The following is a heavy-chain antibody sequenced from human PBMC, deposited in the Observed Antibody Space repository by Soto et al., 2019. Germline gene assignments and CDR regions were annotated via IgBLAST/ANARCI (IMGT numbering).Heavy chain of an antibody. CDR2: IYHSGST. V-gene: IGHV4-38-2*02. Sequence: PSETLSLTCAVSGYSISGGYYWGWIRQPPGKGLEWIGSIYHSGSTYYNPSLKSRVTISVDTSKNQFSLKLSSVTAADTAVYYCARDRHLLDYWGQGTLVTVSS. CDR1: GYSISGGYY. CDR3: ARDRHLLDY. J-gene: IGHJ4*02. D-gene: IGHD2-15*01.